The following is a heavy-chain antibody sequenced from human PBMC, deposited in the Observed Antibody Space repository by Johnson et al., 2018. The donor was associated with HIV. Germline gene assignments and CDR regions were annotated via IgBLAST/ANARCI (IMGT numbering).Heavy chain of an antibody. CDR3: AKDVGNYWPNACDV. D-gene: IGHD3-22*01. Sequence: QVQLVESGGGVVRPGGSLRLSCAASGFTFDDYGMSWVRQAPGKGLEWVSVIYSDGTTYYADSVKGRFTISRDNSKNTLYLQMNSLRAEDTAVYYCAKDVGNYWPNACDVWGQGTMVTVSS. CDR1: GFTFDDYG. J-gene: IGHJ3*01. V-gene: IGHV3-NL1*01. CDR2: IYSDGTT.